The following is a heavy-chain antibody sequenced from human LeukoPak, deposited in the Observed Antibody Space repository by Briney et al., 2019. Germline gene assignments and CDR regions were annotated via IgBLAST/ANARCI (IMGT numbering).Heavy chain of an antibody. Sequence: HGASVKVSCKVSGYTFTGYYLHWVRQAPGQGLEWMGWINPNSGGTNFAQKFQGRVTMTRDTSISTAYMELTGLRSDDTAVYYCAGLFLTGMTVAAVWGQGTLVTVSS. D-gene: IGHD6-19*01. J-gene: IGHJ4*02. CDR3: AGLFLTGMTVAAV. V-gene: IGHV1-2*02. CDR1: GYTFTGYY. CDR2: INPNSGGT.